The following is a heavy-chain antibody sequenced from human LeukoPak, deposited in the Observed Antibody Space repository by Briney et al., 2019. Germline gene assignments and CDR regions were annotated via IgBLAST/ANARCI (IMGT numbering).Heavy chain of an antibody. CDR2: IRTTAEGAKYA. J-gene: IGHJ4*02. Sequence: HPGGSLRLSCATSGFSFTDYPMNWVRQAPGKGLEWISNIRTTAEGAKYAYYADSVKGRVTISRDDGKNTLYLHMNSLRDDDTAVYYCATGQRYAFDYWGQGILVTVSS. V-gene: IGHV3-48*02. CDR3: ATGQRYAFDY. CDR1: GFSFTDYP. D-gene: IGHD3-9*01.